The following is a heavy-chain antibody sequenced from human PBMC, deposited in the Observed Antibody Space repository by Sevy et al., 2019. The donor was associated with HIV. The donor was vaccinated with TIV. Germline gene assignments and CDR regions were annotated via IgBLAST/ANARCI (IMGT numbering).Heavy chain of an antibody. CDR2: ISYDGSNK. CDR1: GFTFSSYA. Sequence: GSLRLSCAASGFTFSSYAMHWVRQAPGKGLEWVAVISYDGSNKYYADSVKGRFTISRDNSKNTLYLQRNSLRAEDTAVYYCARGRPSGYYYGMDVWGQGTTVTVSS. CDR3: ARGRPSGYYYGMDV. D-gene: IGHD3-10*01. V-gene: IGHV3-30-3*01. J-gene: IGHJ6*02.